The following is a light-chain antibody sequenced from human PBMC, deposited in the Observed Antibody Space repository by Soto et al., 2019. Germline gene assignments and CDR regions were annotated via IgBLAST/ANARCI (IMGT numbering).Light chain of an antibody. Sequence: DIQMTQSPSTLSASVGDRVTITCRASQSISSWLAWYQQKPGKAPKLLIYKASSLESGVPSRFSGSGSGTEFTLTSSSLQPDDFATYYCQQYNSYLWTFGQGTKVEIK. V-gene: IGKV1-5*03. J-gene: IGKJ1*01. CDR1: QSISSW. CDR3: QQYNSYLWT. CDR2: KAS.